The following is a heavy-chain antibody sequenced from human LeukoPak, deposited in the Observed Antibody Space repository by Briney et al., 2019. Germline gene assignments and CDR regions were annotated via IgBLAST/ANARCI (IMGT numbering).Heavy chain of an antibody. J-gene: IGHJ4*02. V-gene: IGHV3-23*01. CDR3: AKARPAANLPRYYFDY. Sequence: GGSLRLSCAASGFTFSSYAMSWVRQAPGKGLGWVSAISGSGGSTYYADSVKGRFTISRDNSKNTLYLQMNSLRAEDTAVYYCAKARPAANLPRYYFDYWGQGTLVTVSS. D-gene: IGHD2-2*01. CDR1: GFTFSSYA. CDR2: ISGSGGST.